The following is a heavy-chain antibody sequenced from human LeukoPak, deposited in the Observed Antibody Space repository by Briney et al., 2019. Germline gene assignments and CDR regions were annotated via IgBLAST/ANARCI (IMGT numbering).Heavy chain of an antibody. CDR2: IDPSDSYT. J-gene: IGHJ4*02. V-gene: IGHV5-10-1*01. D-gene: IGHD5-12*01. CDR3: ARLRDPVATIWDDDY. Sequence: GESLRISCKGSGYSFTSYWISWVRQMPGKGLEWMGRIDPSDSYTNYSPSFQGHVTISADKSISTAYLQWSSLKASDTAMYYCARLRDPVATIWDDDYWGQGTLVTVSS. CDR1: GYSFTSYW.